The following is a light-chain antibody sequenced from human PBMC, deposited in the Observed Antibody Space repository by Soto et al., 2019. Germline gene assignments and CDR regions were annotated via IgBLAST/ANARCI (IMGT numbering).Light chain of an antibody. V-gene: IGKV1-6*01. CDR2: GAS. J-gene: IGKJ1*01. Sequence: AIQMTQSPSSLSVSVGDRVTITCRASQDIGDDLGCYQHKPGKAPKLLIRGASTLQSGVPSRFSGSGSATDFTLTIFSLQPEDSATYYCLQNHNYPRTFGQGTKVEI. CDR3: LQNHNYPRT. CDR1: QDIGDD.